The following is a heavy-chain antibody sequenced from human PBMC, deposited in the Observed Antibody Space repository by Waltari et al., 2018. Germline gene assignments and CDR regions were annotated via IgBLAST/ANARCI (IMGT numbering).Heavy chain of an antibody. CDR1: GGSLSTNSYI. Sequence: QVQMQESGPGLVRPSETLSLTCAVSGGSLSTNSYIWGWIRQPPGKGLEWIASFNYGGNTYYNPSLKSRVTISGDTSKNQFSLNLTSVTAADTAVYYCARGLGAIYWGHGTLVTVSS. V-gene: IGHV4-39*07. CDR2: FNYGGNT. CDR3: ARGLGAIY. D-gene: IGHD1-26*01. J-gene: IGHJ4*01.